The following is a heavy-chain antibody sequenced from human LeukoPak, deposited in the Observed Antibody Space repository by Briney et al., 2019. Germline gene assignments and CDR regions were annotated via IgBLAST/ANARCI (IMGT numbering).Heavy chain of an antibody. J-gene: IGHJ3*02. Sequence: GGSLRLSCAASGFTFSSYSMNWVRQAPGKGLEWVSYISSSSSTIYYADSVKGRFTISRDNAKNSLYLQMNSLRAEDTAVYYCARAYDFWSGPEAAVAFDIWGQGTMVTVSS. CDR2: ISSSSSTI. V-gene: IGHV3-48*01. CDR1: GFTFSSYS. CDR3: ARAYDFWSGPEAAVAFDI. D-gene: IGHD3-3*01.